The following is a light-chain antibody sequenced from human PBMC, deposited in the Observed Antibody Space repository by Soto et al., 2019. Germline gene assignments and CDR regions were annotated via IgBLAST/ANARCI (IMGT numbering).Light chain of an antibody. CDR3: QQRSNWGVT. J-gene: IGKJ4*01. Sequence: EIVLTQSPATLSLSPGERATLSCRASQSLSTYLAWYQQKPGQAPRLLIYDASNRATGIPARFSGSGSGTDFTLPISSLEPEDFAVYYCQQRSNWGVTFGGGTKVEIK. CDR2: DAS. V-gene: IGKV3-11*01. CDR1: QSLSTY.